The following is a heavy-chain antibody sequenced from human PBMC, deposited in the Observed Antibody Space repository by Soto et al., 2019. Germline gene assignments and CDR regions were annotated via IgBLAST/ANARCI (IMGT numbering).Heavy chain of an antibody. CDR1: GFTFSSYA. V-gene: IGHV3-23*01. Sequence: GGSLRLSCAASGFTFSSYAMSWVRQAPGKGLEWVSAMGGSGASTHYADSVRGRFTISRDNSKNTLYLQMNSLRAEDTAVYYCARSRTGTTYGGMDVWGQGTTVTVSS. D-gene: IGHD1-7*01. CDR2: MGGSGAST. J-gene: IGHJ6*02. CDR3: ARSRTGTTYGGMDV.